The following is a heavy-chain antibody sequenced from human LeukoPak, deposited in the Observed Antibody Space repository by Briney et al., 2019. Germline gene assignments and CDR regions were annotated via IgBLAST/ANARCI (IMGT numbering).Heavy chain of an antibody. V-gene: IGHV3-21*01. CDR1: GFTFSSYS. CDR2: ISSSSSYI. D-gene: IGHD2-21*02. CDR3: ARFRTWGDKAFDY. J-gene: IGHJ4*02. Sequence: GGSLRLSRAASGFTFSSYSMNWVRQAPGKGLEWVSSISSSSSYIYYADSVKGRFTISRDNAKNSLYLQMNSLRVEDTTVYYCARFRTWGDKAFDYWGQGTLVTVSS.